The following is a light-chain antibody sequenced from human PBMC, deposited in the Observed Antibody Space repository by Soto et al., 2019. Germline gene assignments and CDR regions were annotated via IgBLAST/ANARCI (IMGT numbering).Light chain of an antibody. CDR1: QXASSSY. J-gene: IGKJ4*01. V-gene: IGKV3-20*01. CDR3: QQYSNWPLT. CDR2: GAS. Sequence: IVLTPSPCTLXXXPXXXAXXXCXASQXASSSYLAWYRQKPGAAPRLLIYGASSRATGIPDRFSGSGSGTEFTLTINSLQSEDFAVYYCQQYSNWPLTFGGGTKVDIK.